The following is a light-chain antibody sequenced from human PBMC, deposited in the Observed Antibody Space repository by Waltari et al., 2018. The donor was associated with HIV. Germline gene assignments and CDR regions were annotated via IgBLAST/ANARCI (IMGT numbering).Light chain of an antibody. CDR2: YKPDSDK. J-gene: IGLJ3*02. V-gene: IGLV5-45*01. CDR3: VIWHNSAWV. Sequence: QAVLTQPASLSASPGASASLTCTLRSGIDVALYRISWYQQKPGSPPQYLLRYKPDSDKQQGSVVPSCFSGCKDASGNAGIVLIAGLHSGDEADYYCVIWHNSAWVCGGGTKLTVL. CDR1: SGIDVALYR.